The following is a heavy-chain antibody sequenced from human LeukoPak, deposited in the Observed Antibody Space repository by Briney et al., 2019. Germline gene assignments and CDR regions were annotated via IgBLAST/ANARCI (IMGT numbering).Heavy chain of an antibody. CDR2: ISSSSSYI. CDR1: GFTFSSYS. Sequence: PGGSLRLSCAASGFTFSSYSMNWVRQAPGKGLEWVSSISSSSSYIYYADSVKGRFTISRDNAKNSLYLQMNSLRAEDTAVYYCASTIVVVPAVQMAHDNWGQGTLVTVSS. V-gene: IGHV3-21*01. D-gene: IGHD2-2*01. CDR3: ASTIVVVPAVQMAHDN. J-gene: IGHJ4*02.